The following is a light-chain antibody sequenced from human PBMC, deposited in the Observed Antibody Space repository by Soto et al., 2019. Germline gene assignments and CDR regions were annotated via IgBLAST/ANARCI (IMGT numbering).Light chain of an antibody. CDR2: GAS. V-gene: IGKV3-20*01. Sequence: EIVLTQSPGTLSLPPGERTILSCRASQSLSNRFLAWYQQKPGQAPRLLIYGASTRATDIPDRFSGSGSGTDFTLTISRLEPEDFAVYYCHQYGDSEVTFGPGTKVDIK. J-gene: IGKJ3*01. CDR3: HQYGDSEVT. CDR1: QSLSNRF.